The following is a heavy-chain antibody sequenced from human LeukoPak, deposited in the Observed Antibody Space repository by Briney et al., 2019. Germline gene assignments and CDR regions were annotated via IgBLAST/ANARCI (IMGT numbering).Heavy chain of an antibody. V-gene: IGHV4-59*01. Sequence: PSETPSLTCTVSGGSISSYYWSWIRQPPGKGLEWIGYIYYSGSTNYNPSLKSRVTISVDTSKNQFSLKLSSVTAADTAVYYCARAYSSGWLHQRGNWFDPWGQGTLVTVSS. CDR1: GGSISSYY. CDR3: ARAYSSGWLHQRGNWFDP. J-gene: IGHJ5*02. D-gene: IGHD6-19*01. CDR2: IYYSGST.